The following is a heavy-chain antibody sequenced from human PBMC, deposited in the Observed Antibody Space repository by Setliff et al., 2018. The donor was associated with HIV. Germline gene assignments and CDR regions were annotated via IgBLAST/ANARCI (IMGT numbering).Heavy chain of an antibody. CDR2: IYYSGST. CDR3: ARGSPQGWFGELLGYYYGMDV. Sequence: PSETLSLTCTVSGGSISSYYWSWIRQPPGKGLEWIGYIYYSGSTNYNLSLKSRVTISVDTSKNQFSLKLSSVTAADTAVYYCARGSPQGWFGELLGYYYGMDVWGQGTTVTVSS. J-gene: IGHJ6*02. CDR1: GGSISSYY. D-gene: IGHD3-10*01. V-gene: IGHV4-59*01.